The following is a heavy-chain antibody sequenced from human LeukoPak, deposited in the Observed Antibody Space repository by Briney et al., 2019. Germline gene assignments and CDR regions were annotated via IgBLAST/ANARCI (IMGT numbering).Heavy chain of an antibody. CDR2: IYYSGST. CDR1: GGSISSYY. Sequence: SETVSLTCTVSGGSISSYYWSWIRQPPGKGLEWIGYIYYSGSTNYNPSLKSRVTISVDTSKNQFSLKLSSVTAADTAVYYCAGDGNSSWYSNAFDIWGQGTMVTVSS. J-gene: IGHJ3*02. D-gene: IGHD6-13*01. V-gene: IGHV4-59*01. CDR3: AGDGNSSWYSNAFDI.